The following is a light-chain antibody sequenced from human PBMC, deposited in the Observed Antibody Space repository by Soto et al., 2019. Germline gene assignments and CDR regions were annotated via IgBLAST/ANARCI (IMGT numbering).Light chain of an antibody. CDR2: DAS. Sequence: EIVLTHSPATLSLSPGERATLSCRASQSVSSYLAWYQQKPGQAPRLLIYDASNRATGIPARFSGSGSGTDFTLSISSLEAEDFAVYYCQQRSNWPPWTFGQGTKVEIK. V-gene: IGKV3-11*01. CDR3: QQRSNWPPWT. J-gene: IGKJ1*01. CDR1: QSVSSY.